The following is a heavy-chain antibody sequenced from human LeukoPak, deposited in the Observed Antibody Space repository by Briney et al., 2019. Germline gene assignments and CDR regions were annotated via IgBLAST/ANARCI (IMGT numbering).Heavy chain of an antibody. D-gene: IGHD5-24*01. J-gene: IGHJ4*02. CDR1: GYTFTGYY. V-gene: IGHV1-2*06. CDR2: INPNSGGT. Sequence: ASVKVSCKASGYTFTGYYMHWVRQAPGQGLEWMGRINPNSGGTNYAQKFQGRVTMTRDTSISTAYMELNRLRSDDTAVYYCARARMSRDGYNWDYWGQGTLVTVSS. CDR3: ARARMSRDGYNWDY.